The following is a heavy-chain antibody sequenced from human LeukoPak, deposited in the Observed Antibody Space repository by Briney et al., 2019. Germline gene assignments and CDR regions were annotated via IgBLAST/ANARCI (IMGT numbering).Heavy chain of an antibody. D-gene: IGHD2-15*01. CDR3: ARGEVVAATKYYYYGMDV. CDR1: GGTFSSYA. CDR2: IIPILGIA. V-gene: IGHV1-69*04. Sequence: SVKVSCMASGGTFSSYAISWVRQAPGQGLEWMGRIIPILGIANYAQKFQGRVTITADKSTSTAYMELSSLRSEDTAVYYCARGEVVAATKYYYYGMDVWGQGTTVTVSS. J-gene: IGHJ6*02.